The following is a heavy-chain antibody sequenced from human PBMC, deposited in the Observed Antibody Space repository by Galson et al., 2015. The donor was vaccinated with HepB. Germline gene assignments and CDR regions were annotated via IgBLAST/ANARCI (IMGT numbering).Heavy chain of an antibody. J-gene: IGHJ5*02. CDR2: ISAYNGNT. Sequence: SVKVSCKASGYTFTSYGISWVRQAPGQGLEWMGWISAYNGNTNYAQKLQGRVTMTTDTSTSTAYMELRSLRFDDTAVYYCARLDGIAVAGSPGAWFDPWGQGTLVTVSS. D-gene: IGHD6-19*01. V-gene: IGHV1-18*04. CDR1: GYTFTSYG. CDR3: ARLDGIAVAGSPGAWFDP.